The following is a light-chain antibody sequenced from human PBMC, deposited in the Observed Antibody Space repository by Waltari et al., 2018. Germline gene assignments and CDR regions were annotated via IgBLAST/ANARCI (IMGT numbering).Light chain of an antibody. Sequence: SYELTQPPSVSVSPGQTARITCPGDALPKKYSYWYQQKSGQAPVLVIFEDTKRPSGIPGRFSGSSSGTVATLTISGAQVEDEADYYCYSADGSDEIVVFGGGTKLTVL. CDR2: EDT. CDR1: ALPKKY. CDR3: YSADGSDEIVV. J-gene: IGLJ2*01. V-gene: IGLV3-10*01.